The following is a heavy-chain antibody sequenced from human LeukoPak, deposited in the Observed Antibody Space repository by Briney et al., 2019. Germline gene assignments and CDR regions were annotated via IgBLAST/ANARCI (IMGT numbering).Heavy chain of an antibody. CDR2: IYYSGST. CDR3: ASYDYGDYTIDH. J-gene: IGHJ4*02. V-gene: IGHV4-39*01. CDR1: GGSISSSSYY. Sequence: PSETLSLTCTVSGGSISSSSYYWGWIRQPPGKGLEWIGSIYYSGSTYYNPSLKSRVTISVDTSKNQFSLKLSSVTAADTAVYYCASYDYGDYTIDHWGQGTLVTVSS. D-gene: IGHD4-17*01.